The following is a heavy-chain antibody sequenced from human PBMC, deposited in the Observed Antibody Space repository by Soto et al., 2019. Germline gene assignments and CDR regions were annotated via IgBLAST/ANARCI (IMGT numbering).Heavy chain of an antibody. CDR1: GYTFTSYG. V-gene: IGHV1-18*04. J-gene: IGHJ3*02. Sequence: ASVKVSCKASGYTFTSYGISWVRQAPGQGLEWMGWISAYNGNTDYAQKLQGRVTMTTDTSTSTAYMELRSLRSDDTAVYYCARDSSGNGAFDIWGQGTMVTVSS. CDR2: ISAYNGNT. CDR3: ARDSSGNGAFDI. D-gene: IGHD3-22*01.